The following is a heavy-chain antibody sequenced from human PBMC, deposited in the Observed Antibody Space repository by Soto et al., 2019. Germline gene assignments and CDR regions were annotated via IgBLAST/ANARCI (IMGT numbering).Heavy chain of an antibody. V-gene: IGHV4-59*01. J-gene: IGHJ4*02. D-gene: IGHD5-12*01. Sequence: PSETVSLTCTVSGYCISAYSWSWVRQPPGKGLEWIGNIHYNGNTKYNPSLKSRVTMSVDTSKNQFSLKLISVTAADTAKYFCAREGNLGRWLQPLDFWGQGTLVTVSS. CDR3: AREGNLGRWLQPLDF. CDR2: IHYNGNT. CDR1: GYCISAYS.